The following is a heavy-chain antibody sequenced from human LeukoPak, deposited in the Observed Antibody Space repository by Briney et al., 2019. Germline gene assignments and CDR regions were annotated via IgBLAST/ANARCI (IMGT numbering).Heavy chain of an antibody. CDR1: GYSFTSYW. V-gene: IGHV5-10-1*01. Sequence: GGSLKISCKSSGYSFTSYWISWVRQMPGKGLEWMGRIDPSDSYTNYSPSFQGHVTISADKSISTAYLQWSSLKASDTAMFYCARPSVNGSGSYPYWGQGTLVTVSS. CDR3: ARPSVNGSGSYPY. D-gene: IGHD3-10*01. CDR2: IDPSDSYT. J-gene: IGHJ4*02.